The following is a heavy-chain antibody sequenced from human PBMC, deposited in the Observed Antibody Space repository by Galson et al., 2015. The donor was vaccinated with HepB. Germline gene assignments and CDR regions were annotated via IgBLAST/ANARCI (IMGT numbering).Heavy chain of an antibody. V-gene: IGHV3-53*01. Sequence: SLRLSCAASGFTVSSNYMSWVRQAPGKGLEWVSVIYSGGSTYYADSVKGRFTISRDNSKNSLYLQMNSLRAEDTAVYYCARDQYYYGSGSYYNQGVSSWFDPWGQGTLVTVSS. J-gene: IGHJ5*02. CDR3: ARDQYYYGSGSYYNQGVSSWFDP. CDR1: GFTVSSNY. D-gene: IGHD3-10*01. CDR2: IYSGGST.